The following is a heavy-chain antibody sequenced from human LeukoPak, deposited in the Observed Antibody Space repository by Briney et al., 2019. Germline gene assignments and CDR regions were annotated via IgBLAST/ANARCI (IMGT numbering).Heavy chain of an antibody. J-gene: IGHJ6*03. CDR1: GASFSGYY. V-gene: IGHV4-34*01. CDR3: ARGTYYSDSSGYSYYSYYYMDV. D-gene: IGHD3-22*01. CDR2: INHSGST. Sequence: PSQTLSLTCAVYGASFSGYYWSWLRQPPGKGLEWIGEINHSGSTNYNPSLKSRVTISLDTSKNQFSLKLTSVTAADTAVYFCARGTYYSDSSGYSYYSYYYMDVWGKGTTVTISS.